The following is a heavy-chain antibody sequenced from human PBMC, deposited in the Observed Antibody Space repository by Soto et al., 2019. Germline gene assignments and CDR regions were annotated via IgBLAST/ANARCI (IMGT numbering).Heavy chain of an antibody. CDR3: ASHEGILTGHFDY. CDR1: GGSISDDTYY. Sequence: SETLSLTCTVSGGSISDDTYYWGWIRQPPGKGLEWIGSIYYSGTSSYNPSLKSRVTMSVDTSKNQFSLKLSSVTAADTAVYYCASHEGILTGHFDYWGQGTPVTVSS. J-gene: IGHJ4*02. D-gene: IGHD3-9*01. V-gene: IGHV4-39*01. CDR2: IYYSGTS.